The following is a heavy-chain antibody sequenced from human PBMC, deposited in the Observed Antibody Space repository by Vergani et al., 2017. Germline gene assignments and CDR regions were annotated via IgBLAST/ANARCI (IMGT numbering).Heavy chain of an antibody. Sequence: EVQLVESGGGLVQPGGSLRLSCAASGFTFSSYEMNWVRQAPGKGLEWVSAISGSGGSTYYADSVKGRFTISRDNSKNTLYLQMNSLRAEDTAVYYCAKYSSSWGDAFDIWGQGTMVTVSS. CDR1: GFTFSSYE. CDR3: AKYSSSWGDAFDI. D-gene: IGHD6-13*01. CDR2: ISGSGGST. J-gene: IGHJ3*02. V-gene: IGHV3-23*04.